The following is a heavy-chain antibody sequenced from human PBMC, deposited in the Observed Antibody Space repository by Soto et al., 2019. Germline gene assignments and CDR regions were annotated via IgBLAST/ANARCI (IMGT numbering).Heavy chain of an antibody. V-gene: IGHV4-39*01. CDR3: ARRGSGWYSYYGMDV. D-gene: IGHD6-19*01. J-gene: IGHJ6*02. Sequence: SETLSLTCTVSGGAISSSSYYWGWIRQPPGKGLEWIGSIYYSGSTYYNPSLKSRVTISVDTSKNQFSLKLSSVTAADTAVYYCARRGSGWYSYYGMDVWGQGTTVT. CDR1: GGAISSSSYY. CDR2: IYYSGST.